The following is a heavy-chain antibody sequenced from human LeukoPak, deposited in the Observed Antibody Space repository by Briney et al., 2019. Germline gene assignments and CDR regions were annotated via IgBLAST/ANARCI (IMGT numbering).Heavy chain of an antibody. Sequence: PGGSLRLSCAASGFTFDDYAMHWVRQAPGKGLEWVSGISWNSGTMGHADSVKSRFTISRDNAKNSLYLQMNSLKTEDTALYYCAKGDTFSMVRGVIAYWGQGTLVTVSS. D-gene: IGHD3-10*01. CDR1: GFTFDDYA. V-gene: IGHV3-9*01. CDR2: ISWNSGTM. CDR3: AKGDTFSMVRGVIAY. J-gene: IGHJ4*02.